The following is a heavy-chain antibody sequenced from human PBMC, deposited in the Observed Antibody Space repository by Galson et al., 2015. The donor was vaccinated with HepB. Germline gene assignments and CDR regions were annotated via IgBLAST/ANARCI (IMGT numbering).Heavy chain of an antibody. J-gene: IGHJ4*02. Sequence: QSGAEVKKPGESLKISCKGSGYSFTSYWIGWVRQMPGKGLEWMGIIYPGDSDTRYSPSFQGQVTISADKSISTAYLQWSSLKASDTAMYYCATQGYYDSSGYYPFDYWGQGTLVTVSS. CDR1: GYSFTSYW. CDR3: ATQGYYDSSGYYPFDY. V-gene: IGHV5-51*01. CDR2: IYPGDSDT. D-gene: IGHD3-22*01.